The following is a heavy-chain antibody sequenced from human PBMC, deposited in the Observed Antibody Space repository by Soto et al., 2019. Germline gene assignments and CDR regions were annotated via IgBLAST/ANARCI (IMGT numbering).Heavy chain of an antibody. D-gene: IGHD3-16*01. V-gene: IGHV3-30*18. Sequence: GGSLRLSCAASGFTFSSYGLHWVRQAPGKVLELVAVILYDGSKKYYAYSVKGRFTISRDNSKNTMYLQMNSLRPEDTAIYYCLKQAHGLDGEAFDSWAQRTQVPVSS. CDR1: GFTFSSYG. CDR3: LKQAHGLDGEAFDS. J-gene: IGHJ4*02. CDR2: ILYDGSKK.